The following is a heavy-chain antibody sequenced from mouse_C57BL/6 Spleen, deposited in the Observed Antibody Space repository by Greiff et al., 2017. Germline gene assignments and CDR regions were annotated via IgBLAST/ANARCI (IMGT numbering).Heavy chain of an antibody. CDR3: ARVHYGSLYYFDD. CDR2: IDPSDSET. Sequence: QVQLQQPGAELVRPGSSVKLSCKASGYTFTSYWMHWVKQRPIQGLEWIGNIDPSDSETHYNQKFKDKATLTVDKSSSTAYMQRSSLTPEDSAVYYWARVHYGSLYYFDDWGQGTTLTVSS. J-gene: IGHJ2*01. D-gene: IGHD1-1*01. V-gene: IGHV1-52*01. CDR1: GYTFTSYW.